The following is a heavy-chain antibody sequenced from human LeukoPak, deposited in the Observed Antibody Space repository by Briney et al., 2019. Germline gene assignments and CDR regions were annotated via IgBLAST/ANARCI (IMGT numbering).Heavy chain of an antibody. CDR1: GGSISSDTYY. Sequence: SETQSLTCTVSGGSISSDTYYWTWIRQPAGKGLEWIGLIYTSGSTNYNPSLKSRVTISIDTSKNQLSLKLTSVTAADTAVYYCARDFRDWGQGTLVTVSS. J-gene: IGHJ4*02. D-gene: IGHD3-10*01. CDR2: IYTSGST. V-gene: IGHV4-61*02. CDR3: ARDFRD.